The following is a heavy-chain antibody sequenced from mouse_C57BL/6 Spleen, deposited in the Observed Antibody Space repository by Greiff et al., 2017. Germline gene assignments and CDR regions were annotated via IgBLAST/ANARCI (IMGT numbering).Heavy chain of an antibody. CDR2: IYPGSGNT. Sequence: VQLQQSGPELVKPGASVKISCKASGYSFTSYYIHWVKQRPGQGLEWLGWIYPGSGNTKYNEKFKGKATLTADTSSSTAYMPLSSLTSEDSAVYYCASLYYYGSSYLFDYWGQGTTLTVSS. CDR3: ASLYYYGSSYLFDY. V-gene: IGHV1-66*01. CDR1: GYSFTSYY. D-gene: IGHD1-1*01. J-gene: IGHJ2*01.